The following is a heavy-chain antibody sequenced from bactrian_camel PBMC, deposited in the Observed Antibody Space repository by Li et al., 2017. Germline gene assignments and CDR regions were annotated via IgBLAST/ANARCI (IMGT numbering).Heavy chain of an antibody. CDR3: VAAPTLVAYIRGAGS. D-gene: IGHD6*01. CDR2: IYTGGGST. V-gene: IGHV3S54*01. J-gene: IGHJ6*01. Sequence: HVQLVESGGGSVQAGGSLRLSCTASGFWYTISNMFWYRQAPGKEREGLATIYTGGGSTYYADSVKGRFTIARDYAERTLTLQMNSLKPEDTAMYYCVAAPTLVAYIRGAGSWGQGTQVTVS. CDR1: GFWYTISN.